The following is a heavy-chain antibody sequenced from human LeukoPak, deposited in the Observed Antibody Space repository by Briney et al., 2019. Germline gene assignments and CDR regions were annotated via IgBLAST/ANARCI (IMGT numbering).Heavy chain of an antibody. CDR2: ISYGGSNK. D-gene: IGHD1-26*01. CDR1: GFTFSSYA. V-gene: IGHV3-30*04. J-gene: IGHJ4*02. CDR3: ARFYANEWELPH. Sequence: GGSLRLSCAASGFTFSSYAMHWVRQAPGKGLEWVALISYGGSNKYYADSVKGRFTISRDNSKNTLYLQMNSLRAEDTAVYYWARFYANEWELPHWGQGTLVTVSS.